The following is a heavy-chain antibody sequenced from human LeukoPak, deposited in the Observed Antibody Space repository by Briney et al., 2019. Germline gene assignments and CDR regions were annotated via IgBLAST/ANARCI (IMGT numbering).Heavy chain of an antibody. CDR3: ARCGYGNYYYYYMDV. CDR2: MNPNSSNT. Sequence: ASVKVSCKASGYIFTCYDINWVPQATGQGMEWVGGMNPNSSNTGYAQKFQGRVTMTRNTSISTAYMELISLRSEDTAVYYCARCGYGNYYYYYMDVSGKGTTVTVSS. D-gene: IGHD3-22*01. J-gene: IGHJ6*03. V-gene: IGHV1-8*01. CDR1: GYIFTCYD.